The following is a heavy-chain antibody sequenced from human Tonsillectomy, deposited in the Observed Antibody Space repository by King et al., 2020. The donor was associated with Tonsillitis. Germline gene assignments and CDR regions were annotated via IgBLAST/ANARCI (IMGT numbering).Heavy chain of an antibody. CDR2: IYWNDDR. CDR1: GFSLTTSGVG. Sequence: TLKESGPTLVKPTQTLTLTCTFSGFSLTTSGVGVGWIRQPPGKALEWLALIYWNDDRRYIPSLKIRLTITKDTSKNQVVLIMTNMDPVDTATYYCARLCSSSPIDSWGQGTLVTVSS. J-gene: IGHJ4*02. CDR3: ARLCSSSPIDS. V-gene: IGHV2-5*01. D-gene: IGHD6-13*01.